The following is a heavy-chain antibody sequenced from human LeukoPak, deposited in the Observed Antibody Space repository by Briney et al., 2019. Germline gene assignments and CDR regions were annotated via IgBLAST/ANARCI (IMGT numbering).Heavy chain of an antibody. CDR1: GGTFSSYA. CDR2: IIPIFGTA. J-gene: IGHJ6*02. CDR3: ARDRDSSWYSLDYYYYGMDV. D-gene: IGHD6-13*01. V-gene: IGHV1-69*13. Sequence: PWASVKVSCKASGGTFSSYAISWVRQAPGQGLEWMGGIIPIFGTANYAQKFQGRVTITGDESTSTAYMELSSLRSEDTAVYYCARDRDSSWYSLDYYYYGMDVWGQGTTVTVSS.